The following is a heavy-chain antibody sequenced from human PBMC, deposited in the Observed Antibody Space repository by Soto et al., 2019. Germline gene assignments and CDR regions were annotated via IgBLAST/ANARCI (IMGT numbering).Heavy chain of an antibody. D-gene: IGHD1-1*01. V-gene: IGHV4-59*01. J-gene: IGHJ6*02. CDR2: IYHSGST. CDR3: ARDKSHIGATGTHYFYGMDV. Sequence: QVQLQESGPGLVKPSETLSLTCTVSGGSISGYYWSWIRQPPGKGLEWIGYIYHSGSTNYNPSLKSRVTISRDTSKNQISLQLGSVTAADTAVYYCARDKSHIGATGTHYFYGMDVWGQGTTVTVSS. CDR1: GGSISGYY.